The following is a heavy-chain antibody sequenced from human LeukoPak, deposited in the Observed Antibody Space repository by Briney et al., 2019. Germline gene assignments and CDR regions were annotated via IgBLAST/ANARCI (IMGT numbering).Heavy chain of an antibody. CDR1: GYTFTSYG. CDR3: ARDGLRFLEWLPPVDY. CDR2: ISAYNGNT. J-gene: IGHJ4*03. D-gene: IGHD3-3*01. Sequence: VASVKVSCKASGYTFTSYGISWVRQAPGQGLEWMGWISAYNGNTNYAQRLQGRVTMTTDTSTSTAYMELRSLRSDDTAVYYCARDGLRFLEWLPPVDYWGQGTTVTVSS. V-gene: IGHV1-18*01.